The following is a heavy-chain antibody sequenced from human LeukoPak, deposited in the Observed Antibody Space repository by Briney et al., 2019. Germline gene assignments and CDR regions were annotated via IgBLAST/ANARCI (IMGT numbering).Heavy chain of an antibody. V-gene: IGHV3-21*01. CDR1: GFTFSTYS. J-gene: IGHJ4*02. CDR3: ARVSKGVVVTAYYFDY. Sequence: GGSLRLSCAASGFTFSTYSMNWVRQAPGKGLEWVSSITGRSSFIYYADSVKGRFTISRDNAKNSLHLQMNSLRAEDTAVYYCARVSKGVVVTAYYFDYWGQGTLVTVSS. CDR2: ITGRSSFI. D-gene: IGHD2-21*02.